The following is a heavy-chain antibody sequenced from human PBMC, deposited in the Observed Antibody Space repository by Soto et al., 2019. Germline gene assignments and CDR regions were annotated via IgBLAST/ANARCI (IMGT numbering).Heavy chain of an antibody. CDR1: GGSISSGGYY. V-gene: IGHV4-31*03. D-gene: IGHD1-26*01. CDR2: IYYSGST. J-gene: IGHJ4*02. CDR3: ARATYSGSYYLVN. Sequence: TLSLTCTVSGGSISSGGYYWSWIRQHPGKCLEWIGYIYYSGSTYYNPSLKSRVTISVDTSKNQFSLKLSSVTAADTAVYYCARATYSGSYYLVNWGQGTLVTVSS.